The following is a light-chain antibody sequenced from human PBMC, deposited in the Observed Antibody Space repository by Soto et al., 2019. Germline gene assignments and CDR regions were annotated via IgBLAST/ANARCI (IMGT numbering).Light chain of an antibody. V-gene: IGKV1-33*01. CDR3: QQYDILPIT. CDR1: QDINIY. Sequence: DIHMTQSPSSLFAALGDRVTITCQATQDINIYLNWYQQKPGKAPNLLIYDASNLEIGVPSRFSGSGSGTHFTFTISSLQTEDIGTYYCQQYDILPITFGRGTRLE. J-gene: IGKJ5*01. CDR2: DAS.